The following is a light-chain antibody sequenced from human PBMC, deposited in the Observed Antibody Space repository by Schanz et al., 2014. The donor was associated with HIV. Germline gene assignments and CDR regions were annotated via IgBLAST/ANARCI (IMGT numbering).Light chain of an antibody. CDR2: ATY. CDR3: AGWDDSLKVWV. CDR1: SSNIKKNA. V-gene: IGLV1-44*01. J-gene: IGLJ3*02. Sequence: QSVLTQPPSASGTPGQRVTISCSGSSSNIKKNAVNWYQHLPGMGPKLLIYATYNRPSGVPDRFSGSGSDTSASLAISGLQSEDEADYYCAGWDDSLKVWVFGGGTKVTVL.